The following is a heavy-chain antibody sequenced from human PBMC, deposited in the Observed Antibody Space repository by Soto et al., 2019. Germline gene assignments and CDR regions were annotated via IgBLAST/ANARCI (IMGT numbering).Heavy chain of an antibody. CDR2: ISRDGGTK. Sequence: QVQLVESGGGVVQPGRSLRLSCAVSGFTVSTYGMHWVRQAPGKGLERVAVISRDGGTKFYADSVKGRFTISRENSRNILVMEMNSLRGEDMAVYYCTGEVTSGYCGQGTLVSVSS. CDR3: TGEVTSGY. J-gene: IGHJ4*02. CDR1: GFTVSTYG. D-gene: IGHD2-8*02. V-gene: IGHV3-30*03.